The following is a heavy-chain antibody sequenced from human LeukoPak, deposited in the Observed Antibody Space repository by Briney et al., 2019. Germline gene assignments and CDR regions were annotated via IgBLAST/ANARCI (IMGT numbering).Heavy chain of an antibody. Sequence: SQTLSLTCTVSGGSMSSGTYYWSWIRQPAGKGLEYIGRIFSSGNNNYNPSLKSRITMSTDTSKNQFSLNLSSVTAADSAVYYCARHGVEYCSGGSCSPGYYGMDVWGQGTTVTVSS. CDR2: IFSSGNN. CDR1: GGSMSSGTYY. D-gene: IGHD2-15*01. CDR3: ARHGVEYCSGGSCSPGYYGMDV. V-gene: IGHV4-61*02. J-gene: IGHJ6*02.